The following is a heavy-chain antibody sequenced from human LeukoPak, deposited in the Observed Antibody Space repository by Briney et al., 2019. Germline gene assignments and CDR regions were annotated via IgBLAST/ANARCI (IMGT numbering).Heavy chain of an antibody. CDR2: IYTSGST. Sequence: SETLSLTCTVSGGSISSYYWSWIRQPAGKGLEWIGRIYTSGSTNYNPSLKSRVTMSVDTSKNQFPLKLSSVTAADTAVYYCARDLHGYSSGWSFDYWGQGTLVTVSS. J-gene: IGHJ4*02. V-gene: IGHV4-4*07. CDR1: GGSISSYY. D-gene: IGHD6-19*01. CDR3: ARDLHGYSSGWSFDY.